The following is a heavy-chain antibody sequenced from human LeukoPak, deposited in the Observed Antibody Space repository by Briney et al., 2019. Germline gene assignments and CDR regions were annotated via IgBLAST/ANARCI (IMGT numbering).Heavy chain of an antibody. D-gene: IGHD6-13*01. V-gene: IGHV3-30*18. Sequence: PGRSLRLSCAASGFTLSSYGMHWVRQAPGKGLECVAVISYDGSNKYYADSVKGRFTISRDNSKNTLYLQMNSLRAEDTAVYYCAKVIWGQQRVLSCDNGGQGTLVTVPS. CDR1: GFTLSSYG. CDR2: ISYDGSNK. J-gene: IGHJ4*02. CDR3: AKVIWGQQRVLSCDN.